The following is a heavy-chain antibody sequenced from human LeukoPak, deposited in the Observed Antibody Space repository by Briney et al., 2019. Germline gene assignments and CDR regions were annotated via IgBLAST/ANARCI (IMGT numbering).Heavy chain of an antibody. V-gene: IGHV3-9*01. CDR3: AKGTTFDAFDM. Sequence: GGSLRPSCAAAGFTFDNYAMHWVRQAPGKGLEWVSRISWNTGNIDYADSVKGRFTISRDNAKNSLYLQMNSLRAEDTALYYCAKGTTFDAFDMWGQGTMVTVSS. CDR2: ISWNTGNI. J-gene: IGHJ3*02. CDR1: GFTFDNYA. D-gene: IGHD3-16*01.